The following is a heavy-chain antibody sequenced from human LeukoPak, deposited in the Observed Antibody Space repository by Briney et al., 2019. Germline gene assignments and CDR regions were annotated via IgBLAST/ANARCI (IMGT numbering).Heavy chain of an antibody. CDR2: TYSGGTT. D-gene: IGHD5-18*01. Sequence: GGSLRLSCAASGFTVSSSYINWVRQAPGKGLEWISVTYSGGTTYYSESVKDRFIVSRDNSKNTLYLQMNSLKAEDTAIYYCARDVGDSYGHELFDYGGQGTLVTVSS. J-gene: IGHJ4*02. CDR3: ARDVGDSYGHELFDY. CDR1: GFTVSSSY. V-gene: IGHV3-66*01.